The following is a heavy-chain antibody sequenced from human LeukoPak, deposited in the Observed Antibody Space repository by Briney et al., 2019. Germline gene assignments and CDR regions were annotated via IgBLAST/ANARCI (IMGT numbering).Heavy chain of an antibody. CDR2: INPNSGGT. J-gene: IGHJ5*02. CDR3: ARGRVWYQLHREQNWFDP. V-gene: IGHV1-2*02. Sequence: ASVKVSCKASGYTFTGYYMHRVRQAPGQGLGWMGWINPNSGGTNYAQKFQGRVTMTRDTSISTAYMELSRLRSHDTAVYYCARGRVWYQLHREQNWFDPWGQGTLVTVSS. CDR1: GYTFTGYY. D-gene: IGHD2-2*01.